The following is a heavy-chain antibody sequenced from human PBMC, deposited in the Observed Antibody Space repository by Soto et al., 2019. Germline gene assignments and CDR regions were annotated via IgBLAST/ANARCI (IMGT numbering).Heavy chain of an antibody. CDR1: GGSISSYY. Sequence: ETLSLTCTVSGGSISSYYWSWIRQPPGKGLEWIGYIYYSGSTNYNPSLKSRVTISVDTSKNQFSLKLSSVTAADTAVYYCARDHYYYYYGMDVWGQGTTVTVSS. CDR3: ARDHYYYYYGMDV. J-gene: IGHJ6*02. V-gene: IGHV4-59*01. CDR2: IYYSGST.